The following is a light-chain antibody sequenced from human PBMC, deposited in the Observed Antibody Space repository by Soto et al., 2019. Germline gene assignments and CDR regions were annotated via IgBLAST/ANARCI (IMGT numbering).Light chain of an antibody. CDR3: QQYDNWPRT. Sequence: ESVLTQSRATLSVSPGERATLSCRASQSVRSNLAWYQQKPGQPPRLLIYDASTRATGIPSRFSGSGSGTEFTLTISSLESEDFAVYYCQQYDNWPRTFGQGTKVDI. CDR1: QSVRSN. V-gene: IGKV3-15*01. CDR2: DAS. J-gene: IGKJ1*01.